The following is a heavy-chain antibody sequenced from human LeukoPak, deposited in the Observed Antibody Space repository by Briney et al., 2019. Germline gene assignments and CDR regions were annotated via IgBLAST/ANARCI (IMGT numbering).Heavy chain of an antibody. V-gene: IGHV3-66*01. CDR2: IYSGGSP. J-gene: IGHJ4*02. CDR1: GFTVSSNY. Sequence: GGSLRLSCAASGFTVSSNYMSWVRQAPGKGLEWVSVIYSGGSPHYADSVKGRFTISRDNSKNTLYLQMNSLRAEDTAVYYCARDRYSSGWYDYWGQGTLVTVSS. D-gene: IGHD6-19*01. CDR3: ARDRYSSGWYDY.